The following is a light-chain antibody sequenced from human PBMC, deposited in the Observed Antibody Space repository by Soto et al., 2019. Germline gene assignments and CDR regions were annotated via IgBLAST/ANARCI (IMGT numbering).Light chain of an antibody. Sequence: EIVMTQSPATLSVSPGDRATLSCRASQSVSRSLAWYQQIPGQAPRLLIYDASTRATGIPARFGGSGSGTEFTITISSLQSEDFAVYYCQQYNNWPPLTFGGGTKVELK. CDR1: QSVSRS. CDR2: DAS. J-gene: IGKJ4*01. V-gene: IGKV3-15*01. CDR3: QQYNNWPPLT.